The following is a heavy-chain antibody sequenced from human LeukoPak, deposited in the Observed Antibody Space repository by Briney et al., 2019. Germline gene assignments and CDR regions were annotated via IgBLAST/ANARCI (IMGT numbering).Heavy chain of an antibody. J-gene: IGHJ6*03. CDR1: GFTFSSYW. Sequence: PGGSLRLSCAASGFTFSSYWMSWVRQAPGKGLEWVANVKQDGSEKYYVDSVKGRFTISRDNAKNSLYLQMNSLRAEDTAVYYCAREAWYSSSWYSHYYYYMDVWGKGTTVTVSS. CDR3: AREAWYSSSWYSHYYYYMDV. CDR2: VKQDGSEK. D-gene: IGHD6-13*01. V-gene: IGHV3-7*01.